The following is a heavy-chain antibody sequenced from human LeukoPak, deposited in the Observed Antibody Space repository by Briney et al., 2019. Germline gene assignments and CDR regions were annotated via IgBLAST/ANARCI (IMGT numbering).Heavy chain of an antibody. D-gene: IGHD2-15*01. Sequence: PGGSLRLSCAASGFTFSSYAMHWVRQAPGKGLEWVSAISGSSGSTYYADSVKGRFTISRDNSKNTLYLQMNSLRAEDTAVYYCAKWGIVVVVAAPSGGAFDIWGQGTMVTVSS. CDR3: AKWGIVVVVAAPSGGAFDI. V-gene: IGHV3-23*01. CDR2: ISGSSGST. J-gene: IGHJ3*02. CDR1: GFTFSSYA.